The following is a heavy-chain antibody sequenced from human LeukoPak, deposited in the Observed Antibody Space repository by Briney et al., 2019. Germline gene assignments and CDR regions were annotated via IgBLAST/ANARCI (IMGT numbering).Heavy chain of an antibody. V-gene: IGHV3-21*01. D-gene: IGHD3-10*01. CDR2: ISSSSTYI. CDR3: ARDRVVSGRFGEVAS. J-gene: IGHJ5*01. CDR1: GFTFRTYW. Sequence: GGSLRLSCAASGFTFRTYWMAWVRQAPGKGLEWVSFISSSSTYIYYADSVKGRFTISRDDAKNSLYLQMSSLRADDTAVYYCARDRVVSGRFGEVASWGQGTLVTVSS.